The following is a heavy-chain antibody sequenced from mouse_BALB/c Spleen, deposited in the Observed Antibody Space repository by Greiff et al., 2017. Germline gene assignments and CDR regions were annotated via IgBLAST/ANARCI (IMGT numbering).Heavy chain of an antibody. V-gene: IGHV5-9-4*01. D-gene: IGHD1-3*01. CDR3: AREGSGRNCYAMDY. Sequence: DVMLVESGGGLVKPGGSLKLSCAASGFTFSSYAMSWVRQSPEKRLEWVAEISSGSSYTYYPDTVTGRFTISRDNAKNTLYLEMSSMRSEDTAMYDCAREGSGRNCYAMDYWGQGTSVTVSS. CDR2: ISSGSSYT. J-gene: IGHJ4*01. CDR1: GFTFSSYA.